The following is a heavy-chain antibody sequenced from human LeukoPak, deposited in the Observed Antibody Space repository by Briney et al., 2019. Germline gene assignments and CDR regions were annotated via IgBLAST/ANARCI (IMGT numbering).Heavy chain of an antibody. V-gene: IGHV3-33*08. CDR1: GFTFNTSA. Sequence: GGSLRLSCVASGFTFNTSAMHWFRQAPGKGLEWVAVTWYDGSNKYYADSVKGRFTISRDNSKYTLYLQMNSLRAEDTAVYYCARVDSYCSGEGCYYYYGMDVWGQGTTVTVSS. D-gene: IGHD2-15*01. CDR3: ARVDSYCSGEGCYYYYGMDV. J-gene: IGHJ6*02. CDR2: TWYDGSNK.